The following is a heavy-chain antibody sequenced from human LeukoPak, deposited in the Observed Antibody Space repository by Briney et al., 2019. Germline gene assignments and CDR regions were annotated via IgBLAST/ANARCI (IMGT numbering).Heavy chain of an antibody. CDR1: GGSICSGGYN. V-gene: IGHV4-31*03. CDR3: ARGSYVGPTSGYFDY. D-gene: IGHD1-26*01. J-gene: IGHJ4*02. Sequence: SETLSLTCTVSGGSICSGGYNWSWIRQHPGKGLECIGYIYYSGSTYYDPSLKSRVTISVDTSKNQFSLKLSSVTAADTAVYYCARGSYVGPTSGYFDYWGQGTLVTVSS. CDR2: IYYSGST.